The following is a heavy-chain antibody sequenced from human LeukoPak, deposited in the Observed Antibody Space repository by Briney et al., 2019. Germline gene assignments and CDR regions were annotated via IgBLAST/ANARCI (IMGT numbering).Heavy chain of an antibody. D-gene: IGHD6-19*01. Sequence: GGSLRLSCVVSGISLSNYAMTWVRQAPGKGLEWVANIKQDGSEKYYVDSVKGRFTISRDNAKNSLYLQMNSLRAEDTAVYYCARDSEYSSGWAAVFDYGMDVWGQGTTVTVSS. J-gene: IGHJ6*02. CDR1: GISLSNYA. CDR2: IKQDGSEK. V-gene: IGHV3-7*01. CDR3: ARDSEYSSGWAAVFDYGMDV.